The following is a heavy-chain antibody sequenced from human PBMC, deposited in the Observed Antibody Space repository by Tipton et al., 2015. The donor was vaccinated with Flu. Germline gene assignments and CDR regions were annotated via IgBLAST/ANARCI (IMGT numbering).Heavy chain of an antibody. D-gene: IGHD2-2*02. J-gene: IGHJ6*03. V-gene: IGHV1-18*04. CDR3: ARVEGYCSSTSCYNGYYYYYMDV. CDR1: GYTFTSYY. Sequence: QLVQSGAEVKKPGASVKVSCKASGYTFTSYYMHWVRQAPGQGLEWMGWISAYNGNTNYAQKLQGRVTMTTDTSTSTAYMELRSLRSDDTAVYYCARVEGYCSSTSCYNGYYYYYMDVWGKGTTVTVSS. CDR2: ISAYNGNT.